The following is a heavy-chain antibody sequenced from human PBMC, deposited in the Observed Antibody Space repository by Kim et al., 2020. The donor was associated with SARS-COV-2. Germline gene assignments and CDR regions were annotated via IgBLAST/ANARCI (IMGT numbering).Heavy chain of an antibody. V-gene: IGHV4-39*01. CDR1: DGSINTNTYY. CDR2: SHYSGST. Sequence: SETLSLTCTVSDGSINTNTYYWGWVRQPPGSSLEWIGSSHYSGSTFYNPSLKTRVTISIDTSKGQFTLKVHSVTAADTAVYYCARQSSYGFIWFDPWGQGVRVTVSS. J-gene: IGHJ5*02. CDR3: ARQSSYGFIWFDP. D-gene: IGHD5-18*01.